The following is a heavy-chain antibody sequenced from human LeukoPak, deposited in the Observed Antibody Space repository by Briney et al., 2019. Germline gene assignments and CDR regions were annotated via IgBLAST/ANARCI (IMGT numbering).Heavy chain of an antibody. CDR1: GGSISSSSYY. CDR2: IYYSGST. J-gene: IGHJ4*02. D-gene: IGHD6-6*01. CDR3: ARITEYSGSSCDY. Sequence: SETLSLTCTVSGGSISSSSYYWGWIRQPPGKGLEWIGSIYYSGSTYYNPSLKSRVTISVDTSKNQFSLKLSSVTAADTAVYYCARITEYSGSSCDYWGQRTLVTVSS. V-gene: IGHV4-39*01.